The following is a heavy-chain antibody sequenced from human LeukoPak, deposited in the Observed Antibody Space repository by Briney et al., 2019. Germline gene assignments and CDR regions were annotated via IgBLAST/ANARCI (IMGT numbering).Heavy chain of an antibody. V-gene: IGHV4-4*01. Sequence: PSGTLSLTCAVSGGSISSSNWWSWVRQPPGKGLEWIGEIYHSGSTNYNPSLKSRVTISVDKSKNQFSLKLSSVTAEDTAVYCCARETTYSSSWYYYYYGMDVWGQGTTVTVSS. D-gene: IGHD6-13*01. J-gene: IGHJ6*02. CDR2: IYHSGST. CDR1: GGSISSSNW. CDR3: ARETTYSSSWYYYYYGMDV.